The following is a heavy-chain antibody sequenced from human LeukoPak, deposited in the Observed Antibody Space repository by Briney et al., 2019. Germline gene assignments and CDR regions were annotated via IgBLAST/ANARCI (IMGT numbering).Heavy chain of an antibody. J-gene: IGHJ3*02. Sequence: GGSLRLSCAASGFSFSSYSMNWVRQAPGKGLEWVSYISYGSGTIYYADAVKGRFSISRDNAKNSLYLQMSSLRDEDTAVYYCAREGIAVAGTSDAFDIWGQGTMVTVSS. CDR2: ISYGSGTI. V-gene: IGHV3-48*02. D-gene: IGHD6-19*01. CDR3: AREGIAVAGTSDAFDI. CDR1: GFSFSSYS.